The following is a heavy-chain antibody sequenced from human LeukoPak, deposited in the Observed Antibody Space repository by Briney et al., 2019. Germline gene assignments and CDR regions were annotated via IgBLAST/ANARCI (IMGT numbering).Heavy chain of an antibody. Sequence: GGSLRLSCAASGFTFINYAMSWVRQAPGKGLERVSAISGSGGSTDYADSVKGRFTISRDNSKNTLYLQMNSLRAEDTAVYYCAKVRDYDSSGYSDYWGQGNLVTVSS. D-gene: IGHD3-22*01. CDR2: ISGSGGST. J-gene: IGHJ4*02. CDR3: AKVRDYDSSGYSDY. V-gene: IGHV3-23*01. CDR1: GFTFINYA.